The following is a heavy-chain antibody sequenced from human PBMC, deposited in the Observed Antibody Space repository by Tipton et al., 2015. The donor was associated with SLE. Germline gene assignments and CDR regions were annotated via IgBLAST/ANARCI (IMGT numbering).Heavy chain of an antibody. CDR1: GGSISSSSYY. V-gene: IGHV4-61*01. Sequence: LRLSCTVSGGSISSSSYYWSWIRQPPGKGLEWIGYIYYSGSTNYNPSLKSRVTISVDTSKNQFSLKLSSVTAADTAVYYCARMGYYCYYMDVWGKGTTVTVSS. CDR3: ARMGYYCYYMDV. J-gene: IGHJ6*03. CDR2: IYYSGST.